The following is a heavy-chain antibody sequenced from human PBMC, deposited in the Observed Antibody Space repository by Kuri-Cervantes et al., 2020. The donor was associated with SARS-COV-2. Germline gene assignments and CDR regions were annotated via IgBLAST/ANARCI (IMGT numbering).Heavy chain of an antibody. J-gene: IGHJ6*02. CDR2: ISENGDYT. D-gene: IGHD2-2*02. V-gene: IGHV3-23*01. CDR1: GFTFGSYA. CDR3: TWGSGYCSSTSCYTFHYYYGMDV. Sequence: GGSLRLSCTASGFTFGSYAMSWVRQAPGKGLDVVSTISENGDYTYYAGFAKGRFAISRDTSKNTAYLQMNSLKAEDTAVYYCTWGSGYCSSTSCYTFHYYYGMDVWGQGTTVTVSS.